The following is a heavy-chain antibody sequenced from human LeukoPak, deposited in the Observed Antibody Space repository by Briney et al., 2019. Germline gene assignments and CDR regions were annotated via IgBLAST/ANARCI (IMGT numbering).Heavy chain of an antibody. CDR3: ARVAMIVVVFDY. J-gene: IGHJ4*02. D-gene: IGHD3-22*01. CDR1: GGSISSSSYY. V-gene: IGHV4-39*07. Sequence: PSETLPLTCTVSGGSISSSSYYWGWIRQPPGKGLEWIGSIYYSGSTYYNPSLKSRVTISVDTSKNQFSLKLSSVTAADTAVYYCARVAMIVVVFDYWGQGTLVTVSS. CDR2: IYYSGST.